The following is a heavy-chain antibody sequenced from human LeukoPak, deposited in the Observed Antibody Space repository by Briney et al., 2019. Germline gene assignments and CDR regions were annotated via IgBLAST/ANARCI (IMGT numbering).Heavy chain of an antibody. CDR1: GGSISSYY. D-gene: IGHD3-10*01. V-gene: IGHV4-59*08. CDR3: ARLRFGRTSFDY. J-gene: IGHJ4*02. Sequence: SETLSLTCTVSGGSISSYYWSWIRQPPGKGLEWIGYIYYSGSTNYNPSLKSRVTISVDTSKNQFSLKLSSVTAADTAVYYCARLRFGRTSFDYWGQGTLDTVSS. CDR2: IYYSGST.